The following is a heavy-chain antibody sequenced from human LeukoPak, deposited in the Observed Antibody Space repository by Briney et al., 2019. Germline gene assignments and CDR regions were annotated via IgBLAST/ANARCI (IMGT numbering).Heavy chain of an antibody. Sequence: SETLSLTCALSGGSITDYFYNWVRQPPGKGLEWIGEINHSGSTNYNPSLKSRVTISVDTSKNQFSLKLSSVTAADTAVYYCANGAAAGTGSSWFDPWGQGTLVTVSS. V-gene: IGHV4-34*01. CDR1: GGSITDYF. D-gene: IGHD6-13*01. CDR2: INHSGST. CDR3: ANGAAAGTGSSWFDP. J-gene: IGHJ5*02.